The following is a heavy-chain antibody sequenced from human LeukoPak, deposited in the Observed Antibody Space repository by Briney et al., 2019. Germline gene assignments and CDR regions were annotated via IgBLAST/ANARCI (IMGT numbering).Heavy chain of an antibody. D-gene: IGHD5-18*01. V-gene: IGHV4-31*03. J-gene: IGHJ4*02. CDR1: GGSISSGGYY. Sequence: SETLSLTCTVSGGSISSGGYYWSWIRQHPGKGLEWIGYIYYSGSTYYNPSLKSRVTISVDTSKNQFSLKLSSVTAADTAVYYCARGTGRYSYGSRFDYWGQGTLVTVSS. CDR3: ARGTGRYSYGSRFDY. CDR2: IYYSGST.